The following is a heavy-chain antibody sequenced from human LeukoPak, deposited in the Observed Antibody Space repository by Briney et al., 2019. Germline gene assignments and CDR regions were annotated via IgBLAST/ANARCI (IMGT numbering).Heavy chain of an antibody. CDR3: AKATKSIVVDNYFDY. CDR2: ISANGGGT. V-gene: IGHV3-23*01. CDR1: GFTFSNYA. D-gene: IGHD3-22*01. Sequence: PGGSLRLSCAASGFTFSNYAMSWVRQAPGKGLEWVSSISANGGGTYYADSVKGRFTVSRDNSQNTLYLHMNSLRAEDTAVYYCAKATKSIVVDNYFDYWGQGALVTVSS. J-gene: IGHJ4*02.